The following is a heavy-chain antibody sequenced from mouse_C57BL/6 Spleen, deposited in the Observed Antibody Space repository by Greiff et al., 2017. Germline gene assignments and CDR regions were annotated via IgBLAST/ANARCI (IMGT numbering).Heavy chain of an antibody. J-gene: IGHJ3*01. CDR1: GYTFTSYW. CDR2: IHPNSGST. Sequence: QVHVKQPGAELVKPGASVKLSCKASGYTFTSYWMHWVKQRPGQGLEWIGMIHPNSGSTNYNEKFKSKATLTVDKSSSTAYMQLSSLTSEDSAVYYCVYYGSKFAYWGQGTLVTVSA. D-gene: IGHD1-1*01. V-gene: IGHV1-64*01. CDR3: VYYGSKFAY.